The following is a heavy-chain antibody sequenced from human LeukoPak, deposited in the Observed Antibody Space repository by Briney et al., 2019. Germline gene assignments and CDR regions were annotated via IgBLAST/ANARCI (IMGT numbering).Heavy chain of an antibody. D-gene: IGHD5-18*01. CDR1: GFSVRSNY. Sequence: GGSLRLSCAASGFSVRSNYMTWVRQAPGQGLEWVSGISSSGVTTYYADSVKGRFTISRDNSKNTLYLQVNSLRAEDTAVYYCAKDRSDTDMVYVFDYWGQGALVTVSS. CDR2: ISSSGVTT. J-gene: IGHJ4*02. V-gene: IGHV3-23*01. CDR3: AKDRSDTDMVYVFDY.